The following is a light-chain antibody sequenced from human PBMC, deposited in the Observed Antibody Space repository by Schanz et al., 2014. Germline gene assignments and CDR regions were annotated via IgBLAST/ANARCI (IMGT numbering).Light chain of an antibody. CDR3: QHYSLSPL. Sequence: EVVMSQSPATLSVSPGERATLSCRASQYISSNIAWYQQKPGQAPRLLIFGASTRATDIPARFSGSESGTQFTLTISRLEPEDFAVYYCQHYSLSPLFGQGTKVDI. CDR2: GAS. J-gene: IGKJ1*01. CDR1: QYISSN. V-gene: IGKV3-15*01.